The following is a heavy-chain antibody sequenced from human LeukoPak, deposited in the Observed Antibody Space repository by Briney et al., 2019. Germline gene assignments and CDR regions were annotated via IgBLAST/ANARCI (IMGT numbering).Heavy chain of an antibody. CDR2: INPNSGGT. CDR3: ARAPPRRYYGMDV. J-gene: IGHJ6*02. CDR1: GYTSTGYY. V-gene: IGHV1-2*02. Sequence: GASVKVSCKASGYTSTGYYMHWVRQAPGQGLEWMGWINPNSGGTNYAQKFQGRVTMTRDTSISTAYMELGRLRSGDTAVYYCARAPPRRYYGMDVWGQGTTVTVSS.